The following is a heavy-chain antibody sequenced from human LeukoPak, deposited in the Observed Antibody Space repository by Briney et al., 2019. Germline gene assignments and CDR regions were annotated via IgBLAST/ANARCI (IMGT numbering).Heavy chain of an antibody. CDR1: GFTXSXXA. CDR3: ANRVIGYCFDY. V-gene: IGHV3-23*01. D-gene: IGHD2-15*01. J-gene: IGHJ4*02. CDR2: ISAXXXXX. Sequence: SGGSLRLSCAASGFTXSXXAMSWVRQAPGKGLXXVSGISAXXXXXXXXXXXXXXXXIXXDNXKNTLYLQMNSLRAEDTALYYCANRVIGYCFDYWGQGTLVTVSS.